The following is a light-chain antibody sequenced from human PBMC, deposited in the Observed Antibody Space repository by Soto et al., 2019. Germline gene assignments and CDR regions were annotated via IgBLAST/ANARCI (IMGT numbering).Light chain of an antibody. Sequence: DIQMTQSPSSLSASVGDRVTITCRASQIISSYLNWYQQKPGQAPKLLIYAESSLQSGVPSRFSGSGSGTDFTLTISSLQPEDFATYYCQQSYSTPYTFGQGTKLEIK. CDR1: QIISSY. CDR3: QQSYSTPYT. V-gene: IGKV1-39*01. CDR2: AES. J-gene: IGKJ2*01.